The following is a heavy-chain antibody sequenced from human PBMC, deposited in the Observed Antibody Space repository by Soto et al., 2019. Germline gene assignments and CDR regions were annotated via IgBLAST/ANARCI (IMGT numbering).Heavy chain of an antibody. V-gene: IGHV4-31*03. CDR2: IYYSGST. CDR3: ARGPYYGSRLNWFDP. CDR1: GGSISSGGYY. Sequence: PSETLSLTCTVSGGSISSGGYYWSWIRQHPGKGLEWIGYIYYSGSTYYNPSLKSRVTISVDTSKNQFSLKLSSVTAADTAVYYCARGPYYGSRLNWFDPWGQGTLVTVSS. D-gene: IGHD3-10*01. J-gene: IGHJ5*02.